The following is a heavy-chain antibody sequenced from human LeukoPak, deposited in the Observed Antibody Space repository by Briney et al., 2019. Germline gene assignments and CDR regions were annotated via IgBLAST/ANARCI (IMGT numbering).Heavy chain of an antibody. V-gene: IGHV2-5*01. D-gene: IGHD6-25*01. CDR3: AYQVYSSGWHPFAY. Sequence: SGPPLVEPTQTLTLTCTFSGFSLSTDEVGVGWIRQPPGRALEWLAHHSWNDNKFYSRSLQSRLTITKDTSKNQVALTMTNVDPVDTATFFCAYQVYSSGWHPFAYWGQGILVTVAS. J-gene: IGHJ4*02. CDR1: GFSLSTDEVG. CDR2: HSWNDNK.